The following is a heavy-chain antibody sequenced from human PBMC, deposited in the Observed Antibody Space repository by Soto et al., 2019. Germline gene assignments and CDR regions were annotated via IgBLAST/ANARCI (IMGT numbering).Heavy chain of an antibody. J-gene: IGHJ6*02. CDR3: GRMGTATTFSWSDYFYGVDV. CDR2: ISSSTSYI. D-gene: IGHD6-13*01. CDR1: GFTFSSYS. V-gene: IGHV3-21*01. Sequence: EVQLVESGGGLVKPGGSLRLSCAASGFTFSSYSMNWVRQAPGKGLEWVSSISSSTSYIYYANSVKGRFTISRDNAKNFLYAQMNTRRAGDTAVYYWGRMGTATTFSWSDYFYGVDVWCQGTTVTVSS.